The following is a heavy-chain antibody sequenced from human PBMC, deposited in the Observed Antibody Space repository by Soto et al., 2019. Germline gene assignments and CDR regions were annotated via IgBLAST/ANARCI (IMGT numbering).Heavy chain of an antibody. V-gene: IGHV3-21*01. CDR2: ISSSSSYI. D-gene: IGHD4-17*01. CDR1: GFTFSSYS. J-gene: IGHJ6*02. CDR3: ARVYGDYGYYYYYGMDV. Sequence: EVQLVESGGGLVKPGGSLRLSCAASGFTFSSYSMNWVRQAPGKGLEWVSSISSSSSYIYYADSVKGRFTIFRDNANNALYLQMNSLRAEDTDVYYCARVYGDYGYYYYYGMDVWGQGTTVTVSS.